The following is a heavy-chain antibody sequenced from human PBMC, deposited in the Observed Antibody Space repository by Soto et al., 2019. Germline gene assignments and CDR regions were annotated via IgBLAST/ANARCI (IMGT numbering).Heavy chain of an antibody. CDR1: GYTFTSYY. J-gene: IGHJ3*02. Sequence: QVQLVQSGAEVKKPGASVKVSCKASGYTFTSYYMHWVRQAPGQGLEWMGIINPSGGSTSYAQKFQGRVTMTRDTSTSTVYMELSSLRSEDTAVYYCVLAHVGYFDRYDAFDIWGQGTMVTVSS. CDR3: VLAHVGYFDRYDAFDI. D-gene: IGHD3-9*01. V-gene: IGHV1-46*01. CDR2: INPSGGST.